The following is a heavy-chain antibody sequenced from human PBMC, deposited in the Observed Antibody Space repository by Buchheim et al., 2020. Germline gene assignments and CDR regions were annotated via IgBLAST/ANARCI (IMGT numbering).Heavy chain of an antibody. Sequence: EVQLMESGGGLVKPGGSLRLSCAASGFTFSSYSMNWVRQAPGKGLEWVSSISSSSSYIYYADSVKGRFTISRDNAKNSLYLQMNSLRAEDTAVYYCARDAGCGGDCYDHFDYWGQGTL. D-gene: IGHD2-21*02. CDR1: GFTFSSYS. J-gene: IGHJ4*02. CDR2: ISSSSSYI. CDR3: ARDAGCGGDCYDHFDY. V-gene: IGHV3-21*01.